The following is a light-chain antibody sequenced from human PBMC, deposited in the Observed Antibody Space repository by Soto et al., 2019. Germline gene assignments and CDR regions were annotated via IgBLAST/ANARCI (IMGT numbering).Light chain of an antibody. J-gene: IGLJ2*01. Sequence: QSALTQPASVSGSPGQSITISCTGTSSDVGVYNYVSWYQQHPGKAPKLMIYEVSNRPSGVSNRFSGSKSGNTASLTISGLQAEDEADYYCSSYTSSSTLVFCGGTKLTVL. CDR1: SSDVGVYNY. CDR3: SSYTSSSTLV. V-gene: IGLV2-14*01. CDR2: EVS.